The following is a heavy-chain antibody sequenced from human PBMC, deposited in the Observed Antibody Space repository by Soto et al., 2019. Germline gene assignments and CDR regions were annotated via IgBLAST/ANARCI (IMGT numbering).Heavy chain of an antibody. V-gene: IGHV3-23*01. CDR2: ITSSGGPT. CDR1: GFPFSTYE. J-gene: IGHJ5*02. CDR3: VKGGWLDN. Sequence: EVQLLESGGGLIQPGGSLRLSCAASGFPFSTYEMTWARQSPGKRLEWVAFITSSGGPTYYADSVRGRFTSSRDNSKNTLYLQMDSLRVEDTARYYCVKGGWLDNLGQGALGIVSS.